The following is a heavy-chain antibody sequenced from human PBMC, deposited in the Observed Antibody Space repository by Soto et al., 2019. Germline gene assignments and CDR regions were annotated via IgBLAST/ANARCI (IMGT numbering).Heavy chain of an antibody. V-gene: IGHV4-59*01. Sequence: SETLSLTCTVSGGSISSYYWSWIRQPPGKGLEWIGYIYYSGSTNYNPSLKSRVTISVDTSKNQFSLRLSSVTAADTALYCRGRSLMGVVVAATTHRPFDAFDIWGKGTMVTAS. CDR1: GGSISSYY. J-gene: IGHJ3*02. CDR2: IYYSGST. D-gene: IGHD2-15*01. CDR3: GRSLMGVVVAATTHRPFDAFDI.